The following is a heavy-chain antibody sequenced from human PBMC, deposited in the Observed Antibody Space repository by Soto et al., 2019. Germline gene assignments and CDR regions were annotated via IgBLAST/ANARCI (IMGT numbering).Heavy chain of an antibody. CDR3: AKDAPYYYDSSGYCGPFDY. Sequence: QVQLVESGGGVVQPGRSLRLSCAASGFTFSSYGIHWVRQAPGKGLEWVALISYDGSNKYYADSVKGRFTISRDNSKNTLYLQMNSLRAEDTAMYYCAKDAPYYYDSSGYCGPFDYWGQGTLVTVSS. CDR1: GFTFSSYG. V-gene: IGHV3-30*18. D-gene: IGHD3-22*01. CDR2: ISYDGSNK. J-gene: IGHJ4*02.